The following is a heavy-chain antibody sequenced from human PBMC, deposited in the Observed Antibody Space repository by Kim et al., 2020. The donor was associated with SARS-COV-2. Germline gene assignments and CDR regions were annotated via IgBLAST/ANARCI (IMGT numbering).Heavy chain of an antibody. CDR2: ISGSGGST. CDR3: AKEGGGITMIVVLYFDY. V-gene: IGHV3-23*01. Sequence: GGSLRLSCAASGFTFSSYAMSWVRQAPGKGLEWVSAISGSGGSTYYADSVKGRFTISRDNSKNTLYLQMNSLRAEDTAVYYCAKEGGGITMIVVLYFDYWGQGTLVTVSS. CDR1: GFTFSSYA. D-gene: IGHD3-22*01. J-gene: IGHJ4*02.